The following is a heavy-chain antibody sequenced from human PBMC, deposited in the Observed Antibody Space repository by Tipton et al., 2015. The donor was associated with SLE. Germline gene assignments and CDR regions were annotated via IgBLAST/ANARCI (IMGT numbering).Heavy chain of an antibody. CDR2: IYSGGTA. CDR1: GFAFSDYA. J-gene: IGHJ4*02. Sequence: SLRLSCAASGFAFSDYAMDWVRQAPGKGLEWVSVIYSGGTAYYADSVKGRFTISRGNSKNTLSLQMNSLRAEDTAVYYCAKRPLGSSWYIDYWGQGTLVTVSS. CDR3: AKRPLGSSWYIDY. V-gene: IGHV3-23*03. D-gene: IGHD6-13*01.